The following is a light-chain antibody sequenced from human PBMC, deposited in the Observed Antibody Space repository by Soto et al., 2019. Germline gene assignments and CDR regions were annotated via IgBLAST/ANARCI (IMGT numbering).Light chain of an antibody. Sequence: SYELTQPPSVSVAPGKTAAITCGGNNIGGESVHWYQQKPGQAPILVISFDSDRPSGIPERFSGSKSGNTATLTISRVEAGDEGDYYCQVWDRSSDHVVSAGGTKLTVL. J-gene: IGLJ3*02. V-gene: IGLV3-21*04. CDR3: QVWDRSSDHVV. CDR1: NIGGES. CDR2: FDS.